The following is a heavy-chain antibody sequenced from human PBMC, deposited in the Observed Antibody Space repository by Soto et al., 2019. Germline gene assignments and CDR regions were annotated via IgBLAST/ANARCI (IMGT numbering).Heavy chain of an antibody. CDR1: GYSFTSSW. J-gene: IGHJ4*02. CDR2: IHPGDSDT. CDR3: ARFSDYRDLDY. D-gene: IGHD4-17*01. Sequence: GEALKISCKGSGYSFTSSWIGSVRQMPGKGLEWMGIIHPGDSDTRYSPSFQGQVTISADKSISTAYLQWSSLKASDTAMYYCARFSDYRDLDYWGQGTLVTVSS. V-gene: IGHV5-51*01.